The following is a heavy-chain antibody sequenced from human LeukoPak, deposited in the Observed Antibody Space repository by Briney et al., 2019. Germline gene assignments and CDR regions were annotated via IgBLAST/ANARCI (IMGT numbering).Heavy chain of an antibody. D-gene: IGHD3-9*01. Sequence: SETLSLTCTVSGGSISSYHWSWIRQPPGKGLEWIGYIYYSGSTNYNPSLKSRVTISVDTSKNQFSLKLSSVTAADTAVYYCARTRYYDILTGHQPFDYWGQGTLVTVSS. CDR3: ARTRYYDILTGHQPFDY. V-gene: IGHV4-59*01. CDR1: GGSISSYH. J-gene: IGHJ4*02. CDR2: IYYSGST.